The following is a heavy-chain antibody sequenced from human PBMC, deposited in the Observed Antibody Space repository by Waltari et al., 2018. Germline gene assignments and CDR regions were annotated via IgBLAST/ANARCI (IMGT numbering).Heavy chain of an antibody. V-gene: IGHV4-38-2*01. Sequence: QVQLQESGPGLVKPSETLSLPCAVSGYSISSGYYWGWIRQPPGKGLEWIGSVYHSGSTYDNPSLKSRVTISVDTSKNQFSLKLSSVTAADTAVYYCARGTRGYSYGNAFDIWGQGTMVTVSS. D-gene: IGHD5-18*01. CDR3: ARGTRGYSYGNAFDI. CDR2: VYHSGST. CDR1: GYSISSGYY. J-gene: IGHJ3*02.